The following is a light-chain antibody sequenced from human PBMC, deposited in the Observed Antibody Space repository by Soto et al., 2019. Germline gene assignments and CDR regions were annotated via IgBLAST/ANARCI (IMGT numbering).Light chain of an antibody. CDR2: GAS. V-gene: IGKV3-20*01. CDR3: HQYGKWPPET. J-gene: IGKJ3*01. CDR1: QSVSSSY. Sequence: EIVLTQSPGTLSLSPGERATLSCRASQSVSSSYLAWYQQKPGQAPRLLIYGASSRATGIPARFSGSGSGTEFTLTISSLQSEDFAVYYCHQYGKWPPETFGPGTKVDIK.